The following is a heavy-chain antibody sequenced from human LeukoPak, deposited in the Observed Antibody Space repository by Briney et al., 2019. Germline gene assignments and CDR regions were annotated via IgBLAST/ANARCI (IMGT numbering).Heavy chain of an antibody. D-gene: IGHD2-21*01. V-gene: IGHV1-69*06. CDR2: IIPIFGTA. J-gene: IGHJ6*03. CDR1: GYTFTSYG. CDR3: ARIAAFYYYYYMDV. Sequence: ASVKVSCKASGYTFTSYGISWVRQAPGQGLEWMGGIIPIFGTANYAQKFQGRVTITADKSTSTAYMELSSLRSEDTAVYYCARIAAFYYYYYMDVWGKGTTVTVSS.